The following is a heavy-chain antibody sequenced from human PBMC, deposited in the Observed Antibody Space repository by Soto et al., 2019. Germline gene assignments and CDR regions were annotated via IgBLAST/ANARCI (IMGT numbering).Heavy chain of an antibody. CDR1: GGTFSSYA. CDR3: ARAPSVTTIAWGYWFDP. Sequence: QVQLVQSGAEVKKPGSSVKVSCKASGGTFSSYAISWVRQAPGQGLEWMGGIIPIFGTANYAQKFQGRVTITADESTSTAYMELSSLRSEDTAVYYCARAPSVTTIAWGYWFDPWGQGTLVTVSS. CDR2: IIPIFGTA. V-gene: IGHV1-69*01. D-gene: IGHD4-4*01. J-gene: IGHJ5*02.